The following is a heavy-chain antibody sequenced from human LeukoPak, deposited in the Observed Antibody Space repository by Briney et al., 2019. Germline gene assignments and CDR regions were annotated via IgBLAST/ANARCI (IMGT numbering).Heavy chain of an antibody. CDR3: ARGYIVATMVY. D-gene: IGHD5-12*01. Sequence: GGPLRLSCAASGFTVSSNYMSWVRQAPGKGLEWVSVIYSGGSTYYADSVKGRFTISRDNSKNTLYLQMNSLRAEDTAVYYCARGYIVATMVYWGQGTLVTVSS. CDR2: IYSGGST. CDR1: GFTVSSNY. V-gene: IGHV3-66*01. J-gene: IGHJ4*02.